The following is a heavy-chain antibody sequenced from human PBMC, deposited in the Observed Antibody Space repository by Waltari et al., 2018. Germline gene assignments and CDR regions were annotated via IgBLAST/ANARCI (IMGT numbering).Heavy chain of an antibody. D-gene: IGHD6-19*01. CDR1: GGPLSGFH. Sequence: QVQLQQWGAGLLKPSETLSPPCDVSGGPLSGFHWTWNRQTPGKGLEWIGDVTLSGNTNSNPSLKGRITVSLDTSRRQLSLRVTAMTAADTGVYFCARSVAGVGMEYWGQGTPVTVSS. CDR3: ARSVAGVGMEY. CDR2: VTLSGNT. V-gene: IGHV4-34*02. J-gene: IGHJ4*02.